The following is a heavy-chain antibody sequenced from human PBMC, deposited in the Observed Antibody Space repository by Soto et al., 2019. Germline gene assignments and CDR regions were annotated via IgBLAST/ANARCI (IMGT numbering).Heavy chain of an antibody. V-gene: IGHV3-30-3*01. CDR3: ARARNGAVPKTINF. D-gene: IGHD2-8*01. J-gene: IGHJ4*02. CDR2: ISRDGASK. Sequence: QVHLVESGGGVVQPGGSLRLSCVASGFTFSRYAMHWVRQAPGQGLEWVAVISRDGASKYYGDSVKGRFTVSRDNSNKTLYLSITSLSPDDTAVFYCARARNGAVPKTINFWGQGTLVTVSS. CDR1: GFTFSRYA.